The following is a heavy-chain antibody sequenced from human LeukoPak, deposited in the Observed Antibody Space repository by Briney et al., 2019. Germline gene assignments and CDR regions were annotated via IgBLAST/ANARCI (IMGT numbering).Heavy chain of an antibody. CDR2: ISYDGNNK. V-gene: IGHV3-30-3*01. Sequence: GRSLRLSCAVSGFTFSRNSTHWVRQAPGKGLEWVADISYDGNNKHYADSVKGRFTISRDNSKNTLYLQMNSLRPEDTAVYFCAREALTGSWHWFDPWGQGTLVTVSS. CDR1: GFTFSRNS. J-gene: IGHJ5*02. CDR3: AREALTGSWHWFDP. D-gene: IGHD2-15*01.